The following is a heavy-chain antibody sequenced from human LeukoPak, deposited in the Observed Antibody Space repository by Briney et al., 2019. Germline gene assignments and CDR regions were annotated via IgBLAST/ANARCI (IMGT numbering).Heavy chain of an antibody. V-gene: IGHV4-59*01. CDR1: GRSISSYY. Sequence: SQTLSLTCTVSGRSISSYYWSCIRQPPGKGLEWIVYIYYSESTNYTPSLKSRVTISVDTSKNQVSLKLSSVTAADTAVYYCARVKLERRHDAFDIWGQGTMVTVSS. J-gene: IGHJ3*02. CDR3: ARVKLERRHDAFDI. CDR2: IYYSEST. D-gene: IGHD1-1*01.